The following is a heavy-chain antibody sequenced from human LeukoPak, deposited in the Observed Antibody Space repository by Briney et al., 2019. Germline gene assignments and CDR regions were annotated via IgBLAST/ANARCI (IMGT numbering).Heavy chain of an antibody. D-gene: IGHD4-23*01. J-gene: IGHJ4*02. Sequence: GGSLRLSCAVSGFTVNFNYLTWVRQAPGKGLEWVAVIWYDGSNKYYADSVKGRFTISRDNSKNTLYLQMNSLRAEDTAVYYCARDPHMNRRRYGGNSYWFDYWGQGTLVTVSS. CDR3: ARDPHMNRRRYGGNSYWFDY. CDR1: GFTVNFNY. CDR2: IWYDGSNK. V-gene: IGHV3-33*08.